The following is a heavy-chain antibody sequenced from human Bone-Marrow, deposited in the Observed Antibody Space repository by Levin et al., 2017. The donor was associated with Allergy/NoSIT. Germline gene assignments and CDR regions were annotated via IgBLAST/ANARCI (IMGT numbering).Heavy chain of an antibody. D-gene: IGHD2-15*01. CDR1: GFTFSDYY. CDR2: ISSSGVNI. CDR3: ARVRGRYCSGGTCSGFDY. Sequence: GGSRRLSCAASGFTFSDYYLSWIRQAPGKGLEWVSYISSSGVNIYNADSVKGRFTISRDNAKNSLYLQLNSLRAEDTAVYYCARVRGRYCSGGTCSGFDYWGQGTLVTVSS. V-gene: IGHV3-11*01. J-gene: IGHJ4*02.